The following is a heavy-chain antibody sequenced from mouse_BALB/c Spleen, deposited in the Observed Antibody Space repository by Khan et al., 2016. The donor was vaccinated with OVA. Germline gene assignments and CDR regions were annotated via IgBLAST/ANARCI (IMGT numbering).Heavy chain of an antibody. J-gene: IGHJ1*01. Sequence: QIQLVQSGPELKKPGETVKISCKASGYTFTNYGMNWVKQAPGKGLKWMGWINTYTGEPTYADDFKGRFVFSLVTSASTAYLQISNLKNEDMTTNFCARITSYWYSDFWGAGTTVTVSS. V-gene: IGHV9-1*02. CDR2: INTYTGEP. CDR3: ARITSYWYSDF. CDR1: GYTFTNYG.